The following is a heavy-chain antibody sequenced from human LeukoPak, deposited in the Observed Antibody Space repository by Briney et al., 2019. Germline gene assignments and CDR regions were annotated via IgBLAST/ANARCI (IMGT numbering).Heavy chain of an antibody. J-gene: IGHJ5*02. CDR1: GGSISSYY. V-gene: IGHV4-59*01. D-gene: IGHD2-2*01. CDR2: MYFSGST. Sequence: SETLSLTCTVSGGSISSYYWSWIRQPPGKGLEWIGHMYFSGSTNYNPSLKSRVTISVDTSKNQFSLNLSSVTAADTAVYYCARDLGYCSRTSCYVWFDPWGQGTLVTASS. CDR3: ARDLGYCSRTSCYVWFDP.